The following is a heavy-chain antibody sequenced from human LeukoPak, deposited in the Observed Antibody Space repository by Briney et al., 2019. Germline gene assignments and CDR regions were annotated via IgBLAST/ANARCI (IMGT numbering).Heavy chain of an antibody. CDR1: GYTFTGYY. D-gene: IGHD6-13*01. V-gene: IGHV1-46*01. J-gene: IGHJ6*02. CDR3: ARDQQLVWYSYYYGMDV. Sequence: ASVKVSCKASGYTFTGYYMHWVRQAPGQGLEWMGTINPSGGSTTYAQKFQGRVTVTRDTSASTVYTELSSLRSEDTAVYYCARDQQLVWYSYYYGMDVWGRGTTVTVSS. CDR2: INPSGGST.